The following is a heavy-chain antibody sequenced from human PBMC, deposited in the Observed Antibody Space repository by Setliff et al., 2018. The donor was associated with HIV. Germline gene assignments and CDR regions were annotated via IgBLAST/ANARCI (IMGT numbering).Heavy chain of an antibody. CDR2: VFYNGDT. J-gene: IGHJ6*03. V-gene: IGHV4-59*08. CDR1: GGSIRSYY. CDR3: ARIVRWELVATSTFFYYYMDV. Sequence: SETLSLTCTVSGGSIRSYYWSWIRQSPGKGLEWIGYVFYNGDTAYNPSLKSRLTTSVDTSKNQFSLKLSSVTAADTAVYYCARIVRWELVATSTFFYYYMDVWGKGTTVTVSS. D-gene: IGHD1-26*01.